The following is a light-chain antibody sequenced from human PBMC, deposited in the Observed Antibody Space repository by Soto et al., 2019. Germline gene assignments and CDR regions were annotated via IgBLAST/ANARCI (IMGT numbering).Light chain of an antibody. CDR2: VAS. CDR1: QSAPSSN. V-gene: IGKV3-20*01. J-gene: IGKJ3*01. CDR3: QHYGT. Sequence: ETVLTQSPGTLSLSPGERVTLSCRTSQSAPSSNVAWHQQKPCQAPSLLIDVASSWATGIPDRFSGRWSGTAVTLTVNRLEPEDCEVYFCQHYGTFGPGTKVDLK.